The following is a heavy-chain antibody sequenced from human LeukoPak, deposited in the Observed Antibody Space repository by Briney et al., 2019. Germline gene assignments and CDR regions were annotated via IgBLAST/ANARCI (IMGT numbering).Heavy chain of an antibody. CDR1: GGSFSGYY. CDR2: INHSGST. V-gene: IGHV4-34*01. CDR3: ARGHGPAAY. Sequence: SETLSLTCAVYGGSFSGYYWSWIRQPPGKGLEWIGEINHSGSTNYNPSPKSRVTTSVDTSKNQFSLKLSSVTAADTAVYYCARGHGPAAYWGHRTLVTVSS. J-gene: IGHJ4*01. D-gene: IGHD6-13*01.